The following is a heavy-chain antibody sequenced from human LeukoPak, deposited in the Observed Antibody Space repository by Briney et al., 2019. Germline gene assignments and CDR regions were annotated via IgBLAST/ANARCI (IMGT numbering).Heavy chain of an antibody. CDR3: ARDMTPIRYDSSGYSRGDAFDI. J-gene: IGHJ3*02. V-gene: IGHV4-4*02. CDR2: IYHSGST. Sequence: SETLSLTCAVPGGSISSSNWWSWVRQPPGKGLEWIGEIYHSGSTNYNPSLKSRVTISVDKSKNQFSLKLSSVTAADTAVYYCARDMTPIRYDSSGYSRGDAFDIWGQGTMVTVSS. D-gene: IGHD3-22*01. CDR1: GGSISSSNW.